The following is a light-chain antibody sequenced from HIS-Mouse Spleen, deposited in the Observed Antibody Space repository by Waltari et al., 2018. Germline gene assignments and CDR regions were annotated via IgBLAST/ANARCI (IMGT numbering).Light chain of an antibody. CDR2: AVS. J-gene: IGLJ1*01. CDR1: SSDVGGYNY. V-gene: IGLV2-11*01. Sequence: QSALTQPRSVSGSPGQSVTISCTGTSSDVGGYNYVSWYQQHPGKAPNLMIYAVSKRPSGVPDRCSGSKSGNTASRTISGLQAEDEADYYCCSYAGSYTGVFGTGTKVTVL. CDR3: CSYAGSYTGV.